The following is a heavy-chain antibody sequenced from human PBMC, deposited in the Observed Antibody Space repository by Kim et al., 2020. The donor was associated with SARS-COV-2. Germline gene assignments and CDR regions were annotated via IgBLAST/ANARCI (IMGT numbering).Heavy chain of an antibody. CDR3: AKRVVQHGSGYVDV. D-gene: IGHD3-10*01. Sequence: GGSLRLSCAASGFTFSSYAMNWVRQAPGGGLEWVSAITDSGGDTFTADSVKGRFTISRDNSKNTLYLQLESLRAEDTAVYYCAKRVVQHGSGYVDVWGQGTTVTVSS. CDR1: GFTFSSYA. CDR2: ITDSGGDT. J-gene: IGHJ6*02. V-gene: IGHV3-23*01.